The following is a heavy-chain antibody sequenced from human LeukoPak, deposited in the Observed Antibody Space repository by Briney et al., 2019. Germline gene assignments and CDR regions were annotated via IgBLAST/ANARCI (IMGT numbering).Heavy chain of an antibody. V-gene: IGHV1-8*03. CDR1: GYTFTSYD. D-gene: IGHD6-13*01. J-gene: IGHJ6*03. CDR2: MNPNSGNT. CDR3: ARDGSPRHYYYYMDV. Sequence: AAVPVSCKASGYTFTSYDINWVRQATGQGLEWMGWMNPNSGNTGYAQKFQGRVTITRNTSISTAYMELSSLRSEDTAVYYCARDGSPRHYYYYMDVWGKGTTVTVSS.